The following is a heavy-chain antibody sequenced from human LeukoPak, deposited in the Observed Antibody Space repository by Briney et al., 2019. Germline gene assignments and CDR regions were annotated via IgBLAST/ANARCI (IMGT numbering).Heavy chain of an antibody. CDR3: ARGTMIVEDAFDI. Sequence: SETLSLTCTVSGGSISSSSYYWGWIRQPPGKGLEWIGSIYYSGSTYCNPSLKSRVTISVDTSKNQFSLKLSSVTAADTAVYYCARGTMIVEDAFDIWGQGTMVTVSS. J-gene: IGHJ3*02. D-gene: IGHD3-22*01. V-gene: IGHV4-39*01. CDR1: GGSISSSSYY. CDR2: IYYSGST.